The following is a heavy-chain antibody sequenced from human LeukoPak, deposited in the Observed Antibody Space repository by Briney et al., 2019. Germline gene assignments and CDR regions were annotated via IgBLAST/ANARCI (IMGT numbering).Heavy chain of an antibody. D-gene: IGHD3-10*01. V-gene: IGHV3-23*01. J-gene: IGHJ3*02. CDR1: GFTFSSYA. CDR2: ISGRGGSP. CDR3: AKDHQLLWFGELLFDAFDI. Sequence: GGSLRLSCAASGFTFSSYAMSWVRQAPGKGLEGVSAISGRGGSPYYADSVKVRFTISRDNSKNTLYLQMNSLRAEDTAVYYCAKDHQLLWFGELLFDAFDIWGQGTMVTVSS.